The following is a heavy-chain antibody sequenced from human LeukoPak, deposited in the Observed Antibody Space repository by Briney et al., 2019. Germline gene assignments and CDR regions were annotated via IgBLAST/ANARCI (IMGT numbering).Heavy chain of an antibody. CDR2: IYYSGST. CDR1: GGSISSSSYY. D-gene: IGHD6-19*01. V-gene: IGHV4-39*01. Sequence: PSETLSLTCTVSGGSISSSSYYWGWIRQPPGKGLEWIGSIYYSGSTYYNPSLRSRVTISVNMPKNRFSLKLSSVNAAAAAVYYCASRGVLAVAGGDYWGQGTLVTVSS. J-gene: IGHJ4*02. CDR3: ASRGVLAVAGGDY.